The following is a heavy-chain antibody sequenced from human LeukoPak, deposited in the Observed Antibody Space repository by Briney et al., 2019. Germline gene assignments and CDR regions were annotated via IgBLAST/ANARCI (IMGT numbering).Heavy chain of an antibody. V-gene: IGHV3-53*01. CDR2: IYSGGTI. Sequence: PGGSLRLSCAASGFSVISNYMSWVRQAPGKGLEWVSIIYSGGTIYYADSVKGRFTISRGNSKNTLYLQMNSLRAEDTAVYYCARDGYSSSWFGYWGQGTLVTVSS. J-gene: IGHJ4*02. CDR3: ARDGYSSSWFGY. D-gene: IGHD6-13*01. CDR1: GFSVISNY.